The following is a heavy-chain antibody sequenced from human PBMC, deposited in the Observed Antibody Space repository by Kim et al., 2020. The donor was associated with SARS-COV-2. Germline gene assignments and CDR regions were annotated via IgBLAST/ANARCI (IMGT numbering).Heavy chain of an antibody. CDR1: GFTFSSYW. CDR2: IKQDGSEK. Sequence: GGSLRLSCAASGFTFSSYWMSWVRQAPGKGLEWVANIKQDGSEKYYVDSVKGRFTISRDNAKNSLYLQMNSLRAEDTAVYYCARDERWLRLYYYYYYGMDVWGQGTTVTVSS. D-gene: IGHD5-12*01. J-gene: IGHJ6*02. CDR3: ARDERWLRLYYYYYYGMDV. V-gene: IGHV3-7*01.